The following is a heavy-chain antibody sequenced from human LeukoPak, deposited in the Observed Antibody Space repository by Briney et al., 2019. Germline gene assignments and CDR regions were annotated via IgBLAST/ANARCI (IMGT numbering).Heavy chain of an antibody. CDR3: ARDPRTINDAFDI. V-gene: IGHV3-66*01. CDR2: IYTGGST. CDR1: GFTVSSDY. Sequence: LPGGSLRLSCAASGFTVSSDYMIWVRQAPGKGLEWVSVIYTGGSTHYADSVKGRFTISRDNSKNTVYLQMNSLRAEDTAVYYCARDPRTINDAFDIWGQGTMVTVPS. D-gene: IGHD4/OR15-4a*01. J-gene: IGHJ3*02.